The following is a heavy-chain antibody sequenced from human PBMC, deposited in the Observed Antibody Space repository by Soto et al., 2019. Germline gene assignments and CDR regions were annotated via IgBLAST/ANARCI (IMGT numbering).Heavy chain of an antibody. CDR1: GGTFSSYA. J-gene: IGHJ3*02. D-gene: IGHD6-6*01. CDR2: IIPIFGTA. CDR3: SSDEDVAARLPTSDI. Sequence: QVQLVQSGAELKKPGSSVKGSCKASGGTFSSYAISWVRQAPGQGLEWMGGIIPIFGTATYEQTFQGIVTITTDQSTSSDCMERSSLRSEDTVVYYGSSDEDVAARLPTSDIWSQGTMVIFSS. V-gene: IGHV1-69*01.